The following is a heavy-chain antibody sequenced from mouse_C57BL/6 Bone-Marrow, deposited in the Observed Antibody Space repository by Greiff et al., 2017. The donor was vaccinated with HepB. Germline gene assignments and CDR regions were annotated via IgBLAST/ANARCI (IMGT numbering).Heavy chain of an antibody. D-gene: IGHD3-3*01. CDR3: AREGWGHYYAMDY. Sequence: QVQLQQPGAELVKPGASVKLSCKASGYTFTSYWMHWVKQRPGRGLEWIGRIGPNSGGTKYNEKFKSKATLTVDKPSSTAYMQLSSLTSEDSAAYYCAREGWGHYYAMDYWGQGTSVTVSS. V-gene: IGHV1-72*01. J-gene: IGHJ4*01. CDR1: GYTFTSYW. CDR2: IGPNSGGT.